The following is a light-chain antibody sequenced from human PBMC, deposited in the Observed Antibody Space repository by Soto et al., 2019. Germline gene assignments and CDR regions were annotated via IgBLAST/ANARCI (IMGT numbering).Light chain of an antibody. CDR1: SSDVGGYNY. V-gene: IGLV2-14*01. J-gene: IGLJ1*01. Sequence: QSALTQPASVSGSPGQSITISCTGTSSDVGGYNYVSWYQQHPGKAPKLMIYDVSNRPSGVSIRFSVSNSRNTASLTISGLQAEDEADYYCSSYTSSSTKVFGTGTQLTVL. CDR3: SSYTSSSTKV. CDR2: DVS.